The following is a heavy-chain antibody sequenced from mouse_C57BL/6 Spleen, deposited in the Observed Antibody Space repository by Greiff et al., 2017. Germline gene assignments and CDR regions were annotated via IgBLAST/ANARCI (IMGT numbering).Heavy chain of an antibody. J-gene: IGHJ2*01. Sequence: VQLKQSGAELVRPGASVKLSCTASGFNIKDDYMHWVKQRPEQGLEWIGWIDPENGDTEYASKFQGKATITADTSSNTAYLQLSSLTSEDTAVYYCTAFITTVGDYFDYWGQGTTLTVSS. D-gene: IGHD1-1*01. CDR3: TAFITTVGDYFDY. CDR2: IDPENGDT. CDR1: GFNIKDDY. V-gene: IGHV14-4*01.